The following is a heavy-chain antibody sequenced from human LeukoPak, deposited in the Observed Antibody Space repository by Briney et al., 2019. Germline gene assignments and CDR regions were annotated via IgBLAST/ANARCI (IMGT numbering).Heavy chain of an antibody. Sequence: RGSLRLSCAASGFTFSSSEMNWVRQAPGKGLEWVSYISSSSRIIYYADSVKGRFTISRDNAKNSLYLQMNSLRAEDTAVYYCAREGGRVGAPLDYWGQGTLVTVSS. CDR2: ISSSSRII. CDR3: AREGGRVGAPLDY. V-gene: IGHV3-48*03. CDR1: GFTFSSSE. D-gene: IGHD1-26*01. J-gene: IGHJ4*02.